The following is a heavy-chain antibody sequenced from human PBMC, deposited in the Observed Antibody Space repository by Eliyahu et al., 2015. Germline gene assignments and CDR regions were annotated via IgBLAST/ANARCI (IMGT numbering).Heavy chain of an antibody. D-gene: IGHD6-19*01. J-gene: IGHJ3*02. V-gene: IGHV4-34*02. Sequence: QVQLQQWGAGLLXPSEXLSLTCAXYXGSLSGYXWTWTRQPPGKGLEWIGEINHSGSTSYNPSLKSRVTISIDTSKNQFSLRLSXVTAADTAVYYCARGPRVYSSGWSPAEDAFDIWGQGTMVTVSS. CDR3: ARGPRVYSSGWSPAEDAFDI. CDR1: XGSLSGYX. CDR2: INHSGST.